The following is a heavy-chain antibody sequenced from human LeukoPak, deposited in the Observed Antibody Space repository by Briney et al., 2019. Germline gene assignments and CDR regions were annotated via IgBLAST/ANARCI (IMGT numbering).Heavy chain of an antibody. CDR2: IYRSGST. V-gene: IGHV4-39*07. CDR1: GVSISNTNFY. D-gene: IGHD2-15*01. J-gene: IGHJ4*02. CDR3: AGWRTLNRYCSGGRCYTDFDY. Sequence: PSETLSLTCTVSGVSISNTNFYWGWIRQTPGKGLEWIGTIYRSGSTYYNPSLKSRDTISVDASKNQFSVNQTSVTPPDTAVYYCAGWRTLNRYCSGGRCYTDFDYWGQGTLVTVSS.